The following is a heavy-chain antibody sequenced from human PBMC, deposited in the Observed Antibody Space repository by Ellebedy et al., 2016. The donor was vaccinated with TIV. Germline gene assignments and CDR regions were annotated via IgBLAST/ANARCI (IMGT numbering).Heavy chain of an antibody. CDR2: ISYDGGISK. D-gene: IGHD3-9*01. CDR1: GFTFSQYA. V-gene: IGHV3-30-3*01. CDR3: ARELTGYYVGY. Sequence: GESLKISCAASGFTFSQYAMHWVRQAPGKGLDWVALISYDGGISKYYSDSVKGRFTISRDNSKSTLYLQMNSLRAEDTAVYYCARELTGYYVGYWGQGTPVTVSS. J-gene: IGHJ4*02.